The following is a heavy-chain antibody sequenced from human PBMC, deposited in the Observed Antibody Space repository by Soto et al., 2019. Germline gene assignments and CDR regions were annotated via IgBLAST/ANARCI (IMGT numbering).Heavy chain of an antibody. V-gene: IGHV4-34*01. J-gene: IGHJ4*02. CDR1: GGSFSGYD. Sequence: SSETLSLTCTVYGGSFSGYDWSWIRQPPGKGLEWIGEINHSGSTNYNPSLKSRVTISVDTSKNQFSLKLSSVTAADTAVYYCARVPFLITMVRGVISSYFDYWGQGTLVTVSS. CDR2: INHSGST. D-gene: IGHD3-10*01. CDR3: ARVPFLITMVRGVISSYFDY.